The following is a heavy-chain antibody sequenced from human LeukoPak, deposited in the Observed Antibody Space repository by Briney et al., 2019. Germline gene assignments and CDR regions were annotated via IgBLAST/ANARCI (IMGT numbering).Heavy chain of an antibody. Sequence: SETLSLTCTVSGGSISSTSYYWGWIRQPPGKGLEWIGSISYSGNTYYNPSLKSRVTISVDTSKNQFSLKLSSVTAADTAVYYCAREQRFLDYWGQGALVTVSS. CDR3: AREQRFLDY. CDR1: GGSISSTSYY. D-gene: IGHD1-1*01. V-gene: IGHV4-39*07. CDR2: ISYSGNT. J-gene: IGHJ4*02.